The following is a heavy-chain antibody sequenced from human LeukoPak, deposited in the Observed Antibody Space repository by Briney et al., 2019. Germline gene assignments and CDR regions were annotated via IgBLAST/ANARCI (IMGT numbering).Heavy chain of an antibody. J-gene: IGHJ6*03. CDR1: GYTFTSYD. Sequence: ASVKVSCKASGYTFTSYDINWVRQAPGQGLEWMGWMNPNSGNTGYAQKFQGRVTMTRNTSISTAYMELSSLRSEDTAVYYRARGRYFDWLLRDYYYYYMDVWGKGTTVTISS. D-gene: IGHD3-9*01. V-gene: IGHV1-8*01. CDR3: ARGRYFDWLLRDYYYYYMDV. CDR2: MNPNSGNT.